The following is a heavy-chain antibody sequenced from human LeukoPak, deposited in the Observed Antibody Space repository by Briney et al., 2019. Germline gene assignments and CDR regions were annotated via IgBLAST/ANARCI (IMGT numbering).Heavy chain of an antibody. CDR2: INSDGSST. CDR3: ARGGVGGSSSEAPPTYYYYYGMDV. V-gene: IGHV3-74*01. J-gene: IGHJ6*02. CDR1: GFTFSSYW. D-gene: IGHD6-6*01. Sequence: GGSLRLSCAASGFTFSSYWMHWVRQAPGKGLMWVSRINSDGSSTRYMDSVKGRFTISRDNAKNTLYLQMNSLRARDTAVYYCARGGVGGSSSEAPPTYYYYYGMDVWGQGTTVTVSS.